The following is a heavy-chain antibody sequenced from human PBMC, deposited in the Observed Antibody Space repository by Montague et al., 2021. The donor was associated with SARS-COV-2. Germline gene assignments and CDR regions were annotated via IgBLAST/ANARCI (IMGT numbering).Heavy chain of an antibody. CDR3: ARQRSDASRWERTYYSDY. D-gene: IGHD1-26*01. J-gene: IGHJ4*02. V-gene: IGHV4-39*01. CDR2: IYSDGRT. Sequence: SETLSLTCSVSGGSISSGDFFWGWIRQPPGRGLEWIGSIYSDGRTQYNPSLKSRVFISADMSRSLFSLELTSVTAADTAVYYCARQRSDASRWERTYYSDYWGQGTLVTVSS. CDR1: GGSISSGDFF.